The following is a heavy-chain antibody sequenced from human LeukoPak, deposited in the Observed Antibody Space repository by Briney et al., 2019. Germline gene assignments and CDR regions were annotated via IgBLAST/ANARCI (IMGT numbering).Heavy chain of an antibody. Sequence: GGSLRLSCAASGFTFSSYSMNWVRQAPGKGLEWVSFISSSDSYIYYADSVKGRFTISRDNAKNSLYLQMNSLRAEDTAVYYCARSFKLGSSSWYVFDYWGQGTLVTVSS. CDR1: GFTFSSYS. CDR2: ISSSDSYI. D-gene: IGHD6-13*01. V-gene: IGHV3-21*01. CDR3: ARSFKLGSSSWYVFDY. J-gene: IGHJ4*02.